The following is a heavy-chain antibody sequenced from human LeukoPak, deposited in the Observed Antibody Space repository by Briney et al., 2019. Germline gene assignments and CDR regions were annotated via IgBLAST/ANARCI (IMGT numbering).Heavy chain of an antibody. CDR3: ARHLPPTVTREDGMDV. V-gene: IGHV4-59*08. CDR2: IYYSGNT. Sequence: KPSETLSLTCTVSGGSISSYYWSWIRQPPGKGLEWIGYIYYSGNTNYNPSLKSRVTISVDTSKNQFSLKLSSVTAADTAVYYCARHLPPTVTREDGMDVWGQGTTVTVSS. J-gene: IGHJ6*02. D-gene: IGHD4-17*01. CDR1: GGSISSYY.